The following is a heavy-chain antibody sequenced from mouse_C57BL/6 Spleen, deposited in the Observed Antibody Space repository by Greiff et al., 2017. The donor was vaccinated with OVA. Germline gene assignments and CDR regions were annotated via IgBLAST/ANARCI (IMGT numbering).Heavy chain of an antibody. V-gene: IGHV14-4*01. CDR2: IYPENGDT. D-gene: IGHD1-1*01. Sequence: VQLKESGAELVRPGASVKLSCTASGFNIKDDYMHWVKQRPEQGLEWIGWIYPENGDTEYASKFQGKATITADTSANTAYLQLSSLTSEDTAVYYCTTNYGSSFDYWGQGTTLTVSS. CDR1: GFNIKDDY. J-gene: IGHJ2*01. CDR3: TTNYGSSFDY.